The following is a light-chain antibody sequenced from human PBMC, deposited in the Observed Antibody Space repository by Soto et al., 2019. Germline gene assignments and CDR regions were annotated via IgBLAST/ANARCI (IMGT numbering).Light chain of an antibody. CDR2: DAS. V-gene: IGKV1-33*01. J-gene: IGKJ2*01. Sequence: DIQMTQSPSSLSASVGDRVTITCQASQDISNYLNWYQQKPGKAPKLLIYDASTLETGVPSRFSGSGSGTDFTCTISSRQPEDIATYYCQQYDNRPPTFGQGTKLEIK. CDR1: QDISNY. CDR3: QQYDNRPPT.